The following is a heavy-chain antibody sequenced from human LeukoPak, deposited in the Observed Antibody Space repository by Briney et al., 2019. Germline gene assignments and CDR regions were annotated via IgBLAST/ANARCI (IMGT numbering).Heavy chain of an antibody. V-gene: IGHV3-9*01. D-gene: IGHD3-22*01. J-gene: IGHJ4*02. CDR1: GFTFDDYA. Sequence: GGSLRLSCAASGFTFDDYAMHWVRQAPGKGLEWVSGISWNSGSIGYADSVKGRFTISRDNAKNSLYLQMNSLRAEDTALYYCAKDISDSSGYCLVDYWGQGTLVTVSS. CDR3: AKDISDSSGYCLVDY. CDR2: ISWNSGSI.